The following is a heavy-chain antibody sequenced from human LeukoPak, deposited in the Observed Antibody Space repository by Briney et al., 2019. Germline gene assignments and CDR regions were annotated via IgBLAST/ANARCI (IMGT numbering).Heavy chain of an antibody. Sequence: GGSLRLSCAASGFTVSSNYMSWVRQAPGKGLEWVSVIYSGGSTYYADSVKGRFTISRDNSKNTLYLQMNSLRAEDTAVYYCARDYSSSWFPDYWGQGTLVTVSS. J-gene: IGHJ4*02. D-gene: IGHD6-13*01. V-gene: IGHV3-53*01. CDR3: ARDYSSSWFPDY. CDR2: IYSGGST. CDR1: GFTVSSNY.